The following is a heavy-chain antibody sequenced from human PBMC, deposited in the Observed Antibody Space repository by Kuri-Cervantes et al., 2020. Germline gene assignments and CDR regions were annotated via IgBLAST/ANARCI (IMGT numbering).Heavy chain of an antibody. CDR2: IKQDGSEQ. Sequence: LSLTCAASGFTFSSNWMAWVRQVPGKGLEWVANIKQDGSEQNYVDSVKGRFTISRDNAKNSLYLEMSSLRGDDTAVYYCGRGGGYPSFWGQGTLVTVSS. CDR3: GRGGGYPSF. CDR1: GFTFSSNW. D-gene: IGHD6-25*01. V-gene: IGHV3-7*01. J-gene: IGHJ4*02.